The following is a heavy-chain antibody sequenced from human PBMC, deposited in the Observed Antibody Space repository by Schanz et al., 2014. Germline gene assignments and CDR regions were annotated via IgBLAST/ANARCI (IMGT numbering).Heavy chain of an antibody. Sequence: QVHLVESGGGVVQPGGSLRLSCAASGFIFRTYGMHWVRQAPGKGLEWVAFIHYDGTYKYYADSVKGRFTISRDNSENTLYLQMISLRAEDTAVYYCAKLDGYAYGSMGQEYFDYWGQGPWSPSPQ. CDR3: AKLDGYAYGSMGQEYFDY. CDR2: IHYDGTYK. J-gene: IGHJ4*02. V-gene: IGHV3-30*02. D-gene: IGHD5-18*01. CDR1: GFIFRTYG.